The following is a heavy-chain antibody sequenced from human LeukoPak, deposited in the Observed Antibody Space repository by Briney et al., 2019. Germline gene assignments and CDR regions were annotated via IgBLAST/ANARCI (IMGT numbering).Heavy chain of an antibody. V-gene: IGHV7-4-1*02. J-gene: IGHJ3*02. D-gene: IGHD3-16*02. CDR1: GYTFTSYA. CDR3: ARDQEGSYRGGAFDI. Sequence: ASVKVSCKASGYTFTSYAMNWVRQAPGQGLEWMGWINTNTGNPTYAQGFAGRFVFSLDTSVSTAYLQISSLKAEDTAVYYCARDQEGSYRGGAFDIWGQGTMVTVSS. CDR2: INTNTGNP.